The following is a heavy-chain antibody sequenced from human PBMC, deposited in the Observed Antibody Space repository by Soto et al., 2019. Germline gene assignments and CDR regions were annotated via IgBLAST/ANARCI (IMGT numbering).Heavy chain of an antibody. J-gene: IGHJ3*02. Sequence: GKGLEWMGIIYPGDSDTRYSPSFQGQVTISADKSISTAYLQWSSLKASDTAMYYCARSVSVGLRFLGWLPDVFDIWGQGTMVPVSS. CDR2: IYPGDSDT. CDR3: ARSVSVGLRFLGWLPDVFDI. V-gene: IGHV5-51*01. D-gene: IGHD3-3*01.